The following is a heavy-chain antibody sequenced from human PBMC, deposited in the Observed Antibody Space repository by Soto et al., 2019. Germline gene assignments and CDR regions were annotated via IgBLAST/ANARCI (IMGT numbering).Heavy chain of an antibody. CDR3: ARDRAAGRFDY. J-gene: IGHJ4*02. Sequence: SVKVSCKASGGTFSSYAISWVRQAPGQGLEWMGGIIPIFGTANYAKKFQGRVTTTADESTSTAYMEMSSLRSEDTAVYYCARDRAAGRFDYWGQGTLVTVSS. CDR2: IIPIFGTA. CDR1: GGTFSSYA. V-gene: IGHV1-69*13. D-gene: IGHD6-13*01.